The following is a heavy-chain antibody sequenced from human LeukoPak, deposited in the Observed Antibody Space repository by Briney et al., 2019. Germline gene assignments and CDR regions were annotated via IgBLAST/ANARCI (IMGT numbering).Heavy chain of an antibody. D-gene: IGHD1-26*01. J-gene: IGHJ4*02. CDR3: ASGLVGATGDY. CDR2: ISYDGSNK. V-gene: IGHV3-30*03. Sequence: PGRSLRLSCAASGFTFSSYGMHWVRQAPGKGLEWVAVISYDGSNKYYADSVKGRSTISRDNSKNTLYLQMNSLRAEDTAVYYCASGLVGATGDYWGQGTLVTVSS. CDR1: GFTFSSYG.